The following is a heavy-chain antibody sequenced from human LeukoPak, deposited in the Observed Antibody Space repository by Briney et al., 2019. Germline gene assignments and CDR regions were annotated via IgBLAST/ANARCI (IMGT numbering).Heavy chain of an antibody. D-gene: IGHD2-21*01. V-gene: IGHV3-30*01. CDR1: GFTFSSFA. Sequence: GRSLRLSCAASGFTFSSFAVHWVRQAPGKGLEWLAVISDNGRDRSYADPVEGRFTISRDNSKNTLYMEMNSLRGDDTAVYYCARAQGGASWNPYYYYLDVWGKGTTVTVSS. J-gene: IGHJ6*03. CDR3: ARAQGGASWNPYYYYLDV. CDR2: ISDNGRDR.